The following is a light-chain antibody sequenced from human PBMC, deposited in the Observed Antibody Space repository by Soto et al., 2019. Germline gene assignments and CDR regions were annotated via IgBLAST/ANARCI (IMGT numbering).Light chain of an antibody. CDR3: QHYNGYRWT. CDR2: KAS. CDR1: QSVSNW. J-gene: IGKJ1*01. Sequence: DIQMTQSPSTLSASVGDRVTITCRASQSVSNWLAWYQQKPGKAPKILIYKASSLESGVPSRFSGSGSGTEFTLTLSSLRPDDFATYYCQHYNGYRWTFGQGTKVDIK. V-gene: IGKV1-5*03.